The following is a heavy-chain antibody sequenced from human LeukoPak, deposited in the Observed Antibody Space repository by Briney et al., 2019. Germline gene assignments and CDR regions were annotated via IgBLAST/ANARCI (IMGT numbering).Heavy chain of an antibody. D-gene: IGHD3-3*01. CDR3: ARANYDFWGGLNYYNYYMDV. CDR2: IYTSGST. CDR1: GGSISSYY. Sequence: SETLSLTCTVSGGSISSYYWSWIRQPAGKGLEWIGRIYTSGSTNYNPSLKSRVTMSVDTSKNQFSLKLSSVTAADTAVYYCARANYDFWGGLNYYNYYMDVWGKGTTVTVSS. V-gene: IGHV4-4*07. J-gene: IGHJ6*03.